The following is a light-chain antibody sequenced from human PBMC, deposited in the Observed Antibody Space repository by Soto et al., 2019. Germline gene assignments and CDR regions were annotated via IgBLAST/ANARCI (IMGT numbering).Light chain of an antibody. CDR3: QQHSHWPPWT. J-gene: IGKJ1*01. CDR1: ETVRTF. Sequence: VLTQSPATLFLSPGERATLSCRASETVRTFVDWYQQTPGQAPRALIYGASNRATDIPARFSGSGSGTDFTLTISNLEPEDFAVYYCQQHSHWPPWTFGQGTRVEIQ. CDR2: GAS. V-gene: IGKV3-11*01.